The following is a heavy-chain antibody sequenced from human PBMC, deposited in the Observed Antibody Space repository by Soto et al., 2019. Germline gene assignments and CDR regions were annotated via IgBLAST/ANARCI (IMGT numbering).Heavy chain of an antibody. D-gene: IGHD6-6*01. CDR3: ARENSPLIAARPENYYYGMDV. J-gene: IGHJ6*02. CDR1: GGTFSSYA. V-gene: IGHV1-69*13. Sequence: SVKVSCKASGGTFSSYAISWVRQAPVQGLEWMGGIIPIFGTANYSQKFQGRVTITADESTSTAYMELSSLRSEDTAVYYCARENSPLIAARPENYYYGMDVWGQGTTVTVSS. CDR2: IIPIFGTA.